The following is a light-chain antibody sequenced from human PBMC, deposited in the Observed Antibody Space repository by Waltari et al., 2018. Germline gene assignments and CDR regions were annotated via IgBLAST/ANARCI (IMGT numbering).Light chain of an antibody. J-gene: IGLJ3*02. CDR2: AVS. V-gene: IGLV2-23*02. CDR3: CSYAGRTTWV. Sequence: QSALTQPASVSGSPGQSITISCTGTSSDVGNYNLVSWYQQHPGRAPKLIIYAVSERPSGVSNRFSGSKSANTASLTVSGLQAEDEADYYCCSYAGRTTWVFGG. CDR1: SSDVGNYNL.